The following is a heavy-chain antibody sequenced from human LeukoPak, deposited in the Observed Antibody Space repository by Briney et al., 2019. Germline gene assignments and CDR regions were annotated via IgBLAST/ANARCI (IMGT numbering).Heavy chain of an antibody. V-gene: IGHV4-59*01. CDR2: IYYSGST. CDR1: GGSISSYY. Sequence: SETLSLTCTVSGGSISSYYWSWIRQPPGKGLEWIGYIYYSGSTNYNPSLKSRVTISVDTSKNQFSLKLSSVTAADTAMYYCARVGAFWGSITFDYWGQGTLVTVSS. J-gene: IGHJ4*02. D-gene: IGHD7-27*01. CDR3: ARVGAFWGSITFDY.